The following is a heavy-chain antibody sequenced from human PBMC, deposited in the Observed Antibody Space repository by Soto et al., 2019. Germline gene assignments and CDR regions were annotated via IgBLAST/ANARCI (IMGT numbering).Heavy chain of an antibody. CDR1: GYTFTSYA. D-gene: IGHD2-8*01. CDR2: INAGNGNT. CDR3: ARGNFVLMVYASPFDY. J-gene: IGHJ4*02. V-gene: IGHV1-3*01. Sequence: ASVKVSCKASGYTFTSYAMHWVRQAPGQRLEWMGWINAGNGNTKYSQKFQGRVTITRDTSASTAYMELSSLRSEDTAVYYCARGNFVLMVYASPFDYWARETLVTVSS.